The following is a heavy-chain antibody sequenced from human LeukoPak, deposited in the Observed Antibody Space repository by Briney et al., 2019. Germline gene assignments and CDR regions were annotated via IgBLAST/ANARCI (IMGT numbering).Heavy chain of an antibody. D-gene: IGHD1-26*01. CDR3: ARDGNFDY. Sequence: GASVKVSCKASGYTFTAYYMHWVRQAPGQGLEWMGWISPNSGATNYAQKFQGRVTMSRDTSISTVYMEVSRLTSDGTAMYYCARDGNFDYWGQGTLVTVSS. CDR2: ISPNSGAT. V-gene: IGHV1-2*02. CDR1: GYTFTAYY. J-gene: IGHJ4*02.